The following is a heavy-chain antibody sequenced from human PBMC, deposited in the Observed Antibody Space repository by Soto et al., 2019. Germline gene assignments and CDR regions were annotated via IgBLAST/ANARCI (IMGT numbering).Heavy chain of an antibody. Sequence: QVQLQESGPGLVKPSQTLSLTCTVSGGSISSGGYYWSWIRQHPGKGLEWIGYIYYSGSTYYNPSLKSRVTISVDTSKNQCSLKLSSVTAADTAVYYCARAPPGSSGYYFAYFDYWGQGTLVTVSS. CDR1: GGSISSGGYY. CDR2: IYYSGST. V-gene: IGHV4-31*03. J-gene: IGHJ4*02. D-gene: IGHD3-22*01. CDR3: ARAPPGSSGYYFAYFDY.